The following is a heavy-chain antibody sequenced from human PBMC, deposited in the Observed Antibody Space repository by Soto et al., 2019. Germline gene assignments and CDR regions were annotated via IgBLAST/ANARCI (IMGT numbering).Heavy chain of an antibody. CDR2: IYWDDDR. Sequence: ASGPTLVNPTQTLTLTCTFSGFSLSTSGVGVGWIRQPPGKALEWLALIYWDDDRRYRPSLMSRLTIAKDTSKNQVVLTMTNMDPVDTATYYCVHSRCGGDCLQSYSSHYYYGMDIWGQGTTVTVSS. J-gene: IGHJ6*02. CDR3: VHSRCGGDCLQSYSSHYYYGMDI. D-gene: IGHD2-21*02. V-gene: IGHV2-5*02. CDR1: GFSLSTSGVG.